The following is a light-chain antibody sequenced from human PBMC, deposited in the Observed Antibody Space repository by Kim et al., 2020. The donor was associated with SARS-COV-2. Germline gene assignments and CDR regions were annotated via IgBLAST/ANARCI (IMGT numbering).Light chain of an antibody. CDR1: EDVSDY. Sequence: GDRVTITCQASEDVSDYFNWYHQKPGEAPKVLIRDAANLESGVPSRFSSGGYGTEFSLTISSVQPEDMGTYYCQQYDAPPFTFGQGTRL. CDR2: DAA. J-gene: IGKJ5*01. V-gene: IGKV1-33*01. CDR3: QQYDAPPFT.